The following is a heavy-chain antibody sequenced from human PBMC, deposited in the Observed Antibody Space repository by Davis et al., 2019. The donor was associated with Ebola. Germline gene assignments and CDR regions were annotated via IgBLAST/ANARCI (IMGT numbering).Heavy chain of an antibody. CDR2: IIPIFGTA. D-gene: IGHD2-2*01. Sequence: SVKVSCKASGGTFSSYAISWVRQAPGQGLEWMGGIIPIFGTANYAQKFQGRVTITADESTSTAYMELSSLRSEDTAVYYCARDQGYCSSTSCSYYYYMDVWGKGTTVTVSS. CDR3: ARDQGYCSSTSCSYYYYMDV. CDR1: GGTFSSYA. V-gene: IGHV1-69*13. J-gene: IGHJ6*03.